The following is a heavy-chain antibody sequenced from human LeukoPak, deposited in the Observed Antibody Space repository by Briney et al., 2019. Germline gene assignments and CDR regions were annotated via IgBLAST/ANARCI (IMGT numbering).Heavy chain of an antibody. Sequence: ASVKVSCKASGYTFSGYYMHWVRQAPGQGLEWMGWINPNSGGTNYAQKFQGRVTMTRDTSITTAYMELTRLRSDDTAVYYCARNLKPHYFDYWGQGTLVTVSS. CDR3: ARNLKPHYFDY. CDR2: INPNSGGT. CDR1: GYTFSGYY. V-gene: IGHV1-2*02. J-gene: IGHJ4*02.